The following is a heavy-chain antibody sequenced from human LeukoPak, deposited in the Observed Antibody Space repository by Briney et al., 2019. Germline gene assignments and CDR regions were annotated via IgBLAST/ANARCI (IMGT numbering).Heavy chain of an antibody. CDR3: ARGSRAADVFDI. J-gene: IGHJ3*02. Sequence: SETLSLTCTVYGGSFSRYYWNWIRQPPGKGLEWIGENNHRGSTTYNPSLRSRVTISLDTSKNQFSLKLSSVTAADTAVYYCARGSRAADVFDIWGQGTMVTVSS. CDR2: NNHRGST. CDR1: GGSFSRYY. V-gene: IGHV4-34*01.